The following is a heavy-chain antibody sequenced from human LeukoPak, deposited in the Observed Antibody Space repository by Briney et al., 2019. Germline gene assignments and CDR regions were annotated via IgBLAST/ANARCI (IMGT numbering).Heavy chain of an antibody. CDR2: LSSSGSTI. J-gene: IGHJ4*02. CDR3: ARDPGCSSSWLDY. CDR1: GFTFSTYW. V-gene: IGHV3-48*04. Sequence: GGSLRLSCAASGFTFSTYWMTWVRQAPGKGLEWVSYLSSSGSTIYYADSVKGRFTISRDNAKNSLYLQMNSLRAEDTAVYYCARDPGCSSSWLDYWGQGTLVTVSS. D-gene: IGHD6-13*01.